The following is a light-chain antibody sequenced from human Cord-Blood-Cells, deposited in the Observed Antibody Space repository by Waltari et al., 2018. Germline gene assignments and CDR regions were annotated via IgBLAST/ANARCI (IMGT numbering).Light chain of an antibody. J-gene: IGLJ2*01. CDR3: SSYTSSSTGV. V-gene: IGLV2-14*01. CDR1: SSDVGGYNY. CDR2: DVS. Sequence: QSALTQPASVSGSPGQSITISCTGTSSDVGGYNYVSWYQQHPGKAPKLMIYDVSKRPSGVSNRVSGSKSGNTASLTISGLQAEDEADYYCSSYTSSSTGVFGGGTKLTVL.